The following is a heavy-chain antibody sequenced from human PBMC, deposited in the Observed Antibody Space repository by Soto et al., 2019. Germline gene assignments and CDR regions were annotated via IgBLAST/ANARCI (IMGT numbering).Heavy chain of an antibody. V-gene: IGHV3-73*01. D-gene: IGHD3-22*01. J-gene: IGHJ4*02. CDR1: GFNFSGSV. Sequence: GGSLRLSCAASGFNFSGSVIHWVRQASGKGLEWVGRIRSKAHNYATGYAASVKGRFTISRDDSKNTAYLQMNSLKSEDTAVYYCSRLIVWGQGSMVTVSS. CDR2: IRSKAHNYAT. CDR3: SRLIV.